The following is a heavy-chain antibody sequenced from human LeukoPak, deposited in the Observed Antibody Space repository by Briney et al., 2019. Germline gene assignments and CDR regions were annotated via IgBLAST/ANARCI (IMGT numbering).Heavy chain of an antibody. CDR2: ISGYNGNP. J-gene: IGHJ5*02. CDR1: GYTFTSYG. V-gene: IGHV1-18*01. D-gene: IGHD6-6*01. CDR3: GRSYSSSHPDWFDP. Sequence: ASVKVSCKASGYTFTSYGISWVRQAPGQGLEWMGWISGYNGNPNYAQKLQGRVTMTTDTSTSTAYMELRSLRADDTAVNYCGRSYSSSHPDWFDPWGQGTLVTVSS.